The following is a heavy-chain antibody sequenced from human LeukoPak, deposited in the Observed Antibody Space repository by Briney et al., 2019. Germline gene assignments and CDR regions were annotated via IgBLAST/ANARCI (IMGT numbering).Heavy chain of an antibody. CDR3: ARAGSGTAYNRFYYYMDV. J-gene: IGHJ6*03. V-gene: IGHV4-38-2*01. CDR1: NYPITSDYY. CDR2: IFHSGIA. Sequence: SELLSLTCAVSNYPITSDYYWVWIRPPPGQGLEWIGQIFHSGIAHYSPSLKSRVTMSVDTSRVQFSVNLNSVTAADTAVYYCARAGSGTAYNRFYYYMDVWGKGTTVTVSS. D-gene: IGHD3-10*01.